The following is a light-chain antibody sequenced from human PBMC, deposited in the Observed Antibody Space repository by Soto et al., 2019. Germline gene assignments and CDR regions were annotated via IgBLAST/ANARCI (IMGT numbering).Light chain of an antibody. Sequence: DIQLTQSPSFLSASVGDRVTITCRASQGINSYFAWYQQKPGKAPKLLLYATSTLQSVFPSRFSGSGSGAEFTLTITSLQPEDIATYYCQQLNSYPVTFGGGTKVEIK. CDR3: QQLNSYPVT. J-gene: IGKJ4*01. CDR1: QGINSY. CDR2: ATS. V-gene: IGKV1-9*01.